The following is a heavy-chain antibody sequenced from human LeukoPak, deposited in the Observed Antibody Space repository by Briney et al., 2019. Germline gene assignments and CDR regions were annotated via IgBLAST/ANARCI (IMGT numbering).Heavy chain of an antibody. V-gene: IGHV4-59*01. CDR3: ARDSCSYGAYCYGMDV. J-gene: IGHJ6*02. CDR2: IYYSGST. CDR1: GGSISSYY. Sequence: PSETLSLTCTLSGGSISSYYWSWIRQPPEKGLEWIGYIYYSGSTNYNPSLKSRVTISIDTSKNQISLKLSSVTAADTAVYYCARDSCSYGAYCYGMDVWGQGTTVTVSS. D-gene: IGHD4/OR15-4a*01.